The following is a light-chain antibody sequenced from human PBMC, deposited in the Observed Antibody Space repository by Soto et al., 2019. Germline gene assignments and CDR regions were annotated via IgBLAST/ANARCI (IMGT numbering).Light chain of an antibody. CDR1: QSISSY. CDR2: AAS. J-gene: IGKJ4*01. V-gene: IGKV1-39*01. CDR3: QKSYRTQLT. Sequence: DIQMTQSPSSLSASVGDRVTITCRASQSISSYLNWYQQKPGKAPKLLIYAASSLQSGVPSGFSGSGSGTDFTLTISSLQPEDFETYYCQKSYRTQLTFGGWTKADIK.